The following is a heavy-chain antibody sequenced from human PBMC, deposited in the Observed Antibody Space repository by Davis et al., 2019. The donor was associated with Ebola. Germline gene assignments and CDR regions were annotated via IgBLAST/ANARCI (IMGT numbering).Heavy chain of an antibody. D-gene: IGHD6-13*01. CDR2: INAGNGNT. V-gene: IGHV1-3*01. Sequence: AASVKVSCKASGYSFTNYPIHWVRQAPGQRLEWMGWINAGNGNTRYSQKFQGRVSITRDTSASTAYMELNSLISEDTAVYYCARVGAPSSSWYYFDYWGQGTLVTVSS. J-gene: IGHJ4*02. CDR3: ARVGAPSSSWYYFDY. CDR1: GYSFTNYP.